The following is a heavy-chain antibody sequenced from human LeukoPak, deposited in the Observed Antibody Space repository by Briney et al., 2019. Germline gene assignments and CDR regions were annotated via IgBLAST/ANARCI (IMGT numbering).Heavy chain of an antibody. V-gene: IGHV1-69*05. J-gene: IGHJ4*02. CDR3: AREYYDSSGSIDY. D-gene: IGHD3-22*01. CDR2: IIPIFGTA. Sequence: GASVKVSCKASGGTFSSYAISWVRQAPGQGLEWMGRIIPIFGTAYYAQKFQGRVTITTDESTSTAYMELSSLRSEDTAVYYCAREYYDSSGSIDYWGQGTLVTVSS. CDR1: GGTFSSYA.